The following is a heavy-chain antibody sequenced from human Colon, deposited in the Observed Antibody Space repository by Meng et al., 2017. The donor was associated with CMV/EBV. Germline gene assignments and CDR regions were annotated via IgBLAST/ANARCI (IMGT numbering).Heavy chain of an antibody. V-gene: IGHV3-23*01. CDR2: ISSGGENT. J-gene: IGHJ4*02. CDR1: GFTFSNYG. Sequence: GESLKISCTASGFTFSNYGITWVRQAPGQGLEWVSAISSGGENTYYADSVKGRFTIFRDNLKNTLYLQMDNLVGEDTAVYYCARGPLAPYDYWGQGTVVTVSS. CDR3: ARGPLAPYDY. D-gene: IGHD6-13*01.